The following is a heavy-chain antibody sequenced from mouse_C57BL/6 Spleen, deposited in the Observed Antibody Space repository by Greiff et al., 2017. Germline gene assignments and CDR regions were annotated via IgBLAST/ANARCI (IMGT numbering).Heavy chain of an antibody. D-gene: IGHD1-1*01. CDR3: ARSPGGSHWYFDV. V-gene: IGHV3-8*01. J-gene: IGHJ1*03. CDR1: GYSIPSDY. CDR2: ISYSGST. Sequence: EVKLVESGPGLAKPSQTLSLTCSVTGYSIPSDYWNWIRKFPGNKLEYMGYISYSGSTYYNPSLKSRSSITRDTSKNQYYLQWNSVTAVDTATYDCARSPGGSHWYFDVWGTGTTVTVSS.